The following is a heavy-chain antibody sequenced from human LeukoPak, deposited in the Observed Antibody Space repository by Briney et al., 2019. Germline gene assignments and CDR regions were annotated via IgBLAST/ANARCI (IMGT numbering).Heavy chain of an antibody. V-gene: IGHV3-30*18. J-gene: IGHJ4*02. Sequence: GGSLRLSCAASGFTFSSYAMSWVRQAPGKGLEWVAVISYDGSNKYYADTVKGRFTISRDNSKNTLYLQMNSLRAEDTAVYYCAKEPYYYDSSGYYPYWGQGTLVTVSS. CDR3: AKEPYYYDSSGYYPY. CDR2: ISYDGSNK. CDR1: GFTFSSYA. D-gene: IGHD3-22*01.